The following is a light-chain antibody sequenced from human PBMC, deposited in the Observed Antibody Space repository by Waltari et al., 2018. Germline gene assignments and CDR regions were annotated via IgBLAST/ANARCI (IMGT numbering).Light chain of an antibody. Sequence: SYVLTQPPSVSVSLGQTPSIACAGDALPRKYVYWYQQKPGQAPKLVIYEDNKRPSGISERFSASSSGTLATLSIAGAQIEDEADYYCYSTDSTGNPWVFGGGTK. V-gene: IGLV3-10*01. CDR3: YSTDSTGNPWV. J-gene: IGLJ3*02. CDR2: EDN. CDR1: ALPRKY.